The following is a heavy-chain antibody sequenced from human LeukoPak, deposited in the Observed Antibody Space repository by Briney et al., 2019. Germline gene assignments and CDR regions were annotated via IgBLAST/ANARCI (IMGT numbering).Heavy chain of an antibody. Sequence: GGSLRLSCAASGFTFSSYSMNCVRQAPGKGLEWVSSISSSSSYIYYADSVKGRFTISRDNAKNSLYLQMNSLRAEDTAVYYGEREGPTSDAFDIWGQGTMVTVSS. CDR1: GFTFSSYS. CDR3: EREGPTSDAFDI. CDR2: ISSSSSYI. V-gene: IGHV3-21*01. J-gene: IGHJ3*02.